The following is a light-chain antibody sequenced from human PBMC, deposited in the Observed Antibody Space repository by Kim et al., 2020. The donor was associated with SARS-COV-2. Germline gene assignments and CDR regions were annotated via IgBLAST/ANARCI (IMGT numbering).Light chain of an antibody. CDR1: ESLLHTDGKTY. CDR3: MQVKQLPPYT. J-gene: IGKJ2*01. V-gene: IGKV2-29*02. CDR2: EVS. Sequence: DIVMTQTPLSLSVTPGQPASISCTSSESLLHTDGKTYLFWYVQKSGQSPQLLIYEVSSRFSGVPDRFRGSGSGTHFTLEISRVEAEDVGVYYCMQVKQLPPYTFGQGTKLEI.